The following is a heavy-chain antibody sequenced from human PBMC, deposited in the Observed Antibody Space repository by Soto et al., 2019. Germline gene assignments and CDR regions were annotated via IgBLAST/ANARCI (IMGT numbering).Heavy chain of an antibody. CDR3: ARGAEMSTLTKWFDP. D-gene: IGHD1-1*01. Sequence: VQLVESGGGLVKPGGSLRLSCAASGFTFSDYYMTWIRQAPGKGLEWLAYISRDGNAIFYADSVNGRFTISRDNAKXXLFLQMDDLRAEDTGMFFCARGAEMSTLTKWFDPWGQGTLVIVSS. V-gene: IGHV3-11*01. CDR2: ISRDGNAI. CDR1: GFTFSDYY. J-gene: IGHJ5*02.